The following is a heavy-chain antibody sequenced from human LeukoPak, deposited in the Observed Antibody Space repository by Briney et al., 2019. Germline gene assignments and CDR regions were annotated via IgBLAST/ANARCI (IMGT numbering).Heavy chain of an antibody. CDR3: ATPSSDYDFWSGYPMSYYGMDV. D-gene: IGHD3-3*01. CDR1: GYSFTSYW. V-gene: IGHV5-10-1*01. CDR2: IDPSDSYT. J-gene: IGHJ6*02. Sequence: PGESLKISCKGSGYSFTSYWISWVRQMPGKGLEWIGRIDPSDSYTNYSPSFQGHVTISADESISTAYLQWSSLKASDTAMYYCATPSSDYDFWSGYPMSYYGMDVWGQGTTVTVSS.